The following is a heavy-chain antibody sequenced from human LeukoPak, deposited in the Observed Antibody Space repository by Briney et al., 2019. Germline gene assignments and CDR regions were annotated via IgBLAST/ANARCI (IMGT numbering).Heavy chain of an antibody. V-gene: IGHV3-30*02. Sequence: PGGSLRLSCAASGFTFSSYGMHWVRQAPGKGLEWVAFIRYDGSNKYYADSVKGRFTISRDNAKNSVYLQMNSLRAEDTAVYYCARYDSGTTHFDSWGQGTLVTVSS. D-gene: IGHD3-10*01. CDR2: IRYDGSNK. J-gene: IGHJ4*02. CDR1: GFTFSSYG. CDR3: ARYDSGTTHFDS.